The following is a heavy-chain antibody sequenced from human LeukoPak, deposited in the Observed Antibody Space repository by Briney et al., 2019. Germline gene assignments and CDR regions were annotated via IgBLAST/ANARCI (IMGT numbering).Heavy chain of an antibody. CDR2: ISSSGSTI. CDR1: GFTFSSYE. CDR3: ARDVPRLGSRNDAFDI. J-gene: IGHJ3*02. D-gene: IGHD7-27*01. V-gene: IGHV3-48*03. Sequence: PGGSLRLSCAASGFTFSSYEMNWVRQAPGKGLEWVSYISSSGSTIYYADSVKGRFTISRDNAKNSLYLQMNSLRVEDTGLYYCARDVPRLGSRNDAFDIWGQGTMVTVSS.